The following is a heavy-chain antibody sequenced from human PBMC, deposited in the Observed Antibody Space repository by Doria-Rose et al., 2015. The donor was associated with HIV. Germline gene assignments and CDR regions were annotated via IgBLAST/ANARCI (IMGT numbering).Heavy chain of an antibody. CDR2: TYYTGTS. V-gene: IGHV4-31*03. Sequence: LKESGPGLVKPSETLSLTCSVSGASVSSRGYYWNWIRQVPGKGLESLGYTYYTGTSDYSPSLKSRLNMAVDTSKNQFSLKLSFVTVADTAVYYCARMGSYRELDYWGQGALVSVSA. J-gene: IGHJ4*02. D-gene: IGHD3-3*01. CDR1: GASVSSRGYY. CDR3: ARMGSYRELDY.